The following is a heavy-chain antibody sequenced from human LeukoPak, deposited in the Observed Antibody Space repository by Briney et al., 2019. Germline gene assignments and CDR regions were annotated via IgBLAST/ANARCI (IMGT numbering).Heavy chain of an antibody. V-gene: IGHV4-61*02. Sequence: PSETLSLTCAVSGGSISSGSFYWSWIRQPAGKGLGWIGRIYTSGSTNYNPSLKSRVTISVDTSKYQFSLKVSSVTAADTAVYYCARYGSRGSFYFDSWGQGTLVTVSS. CDR2: IYTSGST. D-gene: IGHD3-10*01. CDR1: GGSISSGSFY. CDR3: ARYGSRGSFYFDS. J-gene: IGHJ4*02.